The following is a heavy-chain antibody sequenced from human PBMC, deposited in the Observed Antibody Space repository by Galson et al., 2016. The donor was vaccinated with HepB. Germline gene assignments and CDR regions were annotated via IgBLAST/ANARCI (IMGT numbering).Heavy chain of an antibody. Sequence: LRLSCAASGFTVSTNYMSWVRQAPGKGLEWIGTVYRGKTYYNPSLEGRVTISAGMPTDLLSLKLTSLTAADTAVYYCARAGLLTKASFDCWGQGTLVAVSS. CDR3: ARAGLLTKASFDC. V-gene: IGHV4-59*05. J-gene: IGHJ4*02. CDR2: VYRGKT. D-gene: IGHD4-11*01. CDR1: GFTVSTNY.